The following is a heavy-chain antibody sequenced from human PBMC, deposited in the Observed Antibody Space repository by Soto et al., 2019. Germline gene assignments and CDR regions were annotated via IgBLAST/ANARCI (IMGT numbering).Heavy chain of an antibody. Sequence: GGSLRLSCAASGSTFDNYYIHWVRQAPGKGLEWVSVISYDGSNKYYADSVKGRFTISRDNSKNALYLQMNSLRAEDTAVYYCAKDLGYSGCGVFDYWGQGTLVTVSS. D-gene: IGHD5-12*01. V-gene: IGHV3-30*18. CDR2: ISYDGSNK. CDR3: AKDLGYSGCGVFDY. CDR1: GSTFDNYY. J-gene: IGHJ4*02.